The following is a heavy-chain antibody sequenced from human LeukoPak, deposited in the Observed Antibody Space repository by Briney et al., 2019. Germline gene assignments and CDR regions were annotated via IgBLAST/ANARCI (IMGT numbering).Heavy chain of an antibody. D-gene: IGHD3-3*01. CDR3: ATIPRYYDSLGWFDP. V-gene: IGHV4-59*08. J-gene: IGHJ5*02. CDR2: IYYSGIT. CDR1: GDALTTYY. Sequence: SETLSLTCTVSGDALTTYYCRWIRQPPGKGLEWIGYIYYSGITHYNPSLKRQVTISVDTSNNQFSLMLTSVTAAYTAVYYCATIPRYYDSLGWFDPWGQGTLVTVSS.